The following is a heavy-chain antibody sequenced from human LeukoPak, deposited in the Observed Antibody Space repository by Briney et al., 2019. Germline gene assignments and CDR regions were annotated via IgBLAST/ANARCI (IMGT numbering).Heavy chain of an antibody. CDR3: GRNRLGKALDI. CDR1: GYTFTVYF. CDR2: IGPKSGDT. D-gene: IGHD7-27*01. Sequence: GASVKVSCKASGYTFTVYFIHWVRQVPGQGLEWMGWIGPKSGDTSYSQKFQGRVTVTRDTSISTAYMDLSRLRFDDTAVYYCGRNRLGKALDIWGQGTMVTVSS. J-gene: IGHJ3*02. V-gene: IGHV1-2*02.